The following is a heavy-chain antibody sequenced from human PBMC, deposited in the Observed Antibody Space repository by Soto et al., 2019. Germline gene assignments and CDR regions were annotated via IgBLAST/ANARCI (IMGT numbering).Heavy chain of an antibody. V-gene: IGHV4-31*03. Sequence: SSTXSLTCTVAVFSIIIGCYYWSWIRQHPGNVLDWIGYIYYSGSTYYNPSLKSRVTISVDTTKNQLSLKLSSVTAADTAAYYCARDRGVVLNCLEPWGQGTLVTVYS. CDR1: VFSIIIGCYY. J-gene: IGHJ5*02. CDR2: IYYSGST. D-gene: IGHD3-3*01. CDR3: ARDRGVVLNCLEP.